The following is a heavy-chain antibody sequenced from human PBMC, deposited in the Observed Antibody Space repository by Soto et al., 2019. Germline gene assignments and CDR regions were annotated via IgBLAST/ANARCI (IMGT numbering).Heavy chain of an antibody. D-gene: IGHD3-3*01. CDR2: IYNSGST. V-gene: IGHV4-30-2*01. J-gene: IGHJ5*02. CDR1: GVSISSGGYS. CDR3: ARDFRTSFGVGWFDP. Sequence: QLQLQESGSGLVKPSQTLSLTCAVSGVSISSGGYSWSWIRQPPGKGLEWIGYIYNSGSTYYNPSLKSRVTISIDRSKNQFSLTLSSVTAADTAVYYCARDFRTSFGVGWFDPWGQGTLVTVSS.